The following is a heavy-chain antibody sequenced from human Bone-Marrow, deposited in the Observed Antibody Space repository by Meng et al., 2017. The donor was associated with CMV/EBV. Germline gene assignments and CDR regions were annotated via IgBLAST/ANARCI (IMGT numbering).Heavy chain of an antibody. CDR3: AREAYEYGYYGMDV. J-gene: IGHJ6*02. CDR2: IYSGGDT. D-gene: IGHD5-12*01. V-gene: IGHV3-53*01. Sequence: GGSLRLSCAASGFSVSSYYMSWVRQAPGKELEWVSIIYSGGDTYYADSVKGRFTISRGNSKNTLYLQMNSLRAEDTAVYYCAREAYEYGYYGMDVWCQGTTVTVSS. CDR1: GFSVSSYY.